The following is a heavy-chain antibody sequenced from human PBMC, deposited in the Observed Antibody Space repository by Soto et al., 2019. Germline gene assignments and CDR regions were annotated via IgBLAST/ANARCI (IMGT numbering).Heavy chain of an antibody. CDR3: ARAAAATWYYYGMDV. D-gene: IGHD6-13*01. Sequence: TLSLTCVFSGGSISSGGYSWSWIRQPPGKGLEWIGYIYHSGSTYYNPSLKSRVTISLDRSKNQLSLNLTSVTAADTAVYYCARAAAATWYYYGMDVWGQGTTVTVSS. CDR2: IYHSGST. CDR1: GGSISSGGYS. J-gene: IGHJ6*02. V-gene: IGHV4-30-2*01.